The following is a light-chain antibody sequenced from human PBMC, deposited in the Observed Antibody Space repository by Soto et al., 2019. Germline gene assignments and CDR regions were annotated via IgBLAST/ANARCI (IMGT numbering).Light chain of an antibody. CDR2: EVS. CDR3: SSYTSSSTLV. J-gene: IGLJ2*01. CDR1: SSDVGVYNY. V-gene: IGLV2-14*01. Sequence: QSVLTQPASVSGSPGQSITISCTGTSSDVGVYNYVSWYQHHPGKAPKLLIYEVSNRPSGVSNRFSGSKSGNTASLTISGLQAEAEADYYCSSYTSSSTLVFGGGTKLTVL.